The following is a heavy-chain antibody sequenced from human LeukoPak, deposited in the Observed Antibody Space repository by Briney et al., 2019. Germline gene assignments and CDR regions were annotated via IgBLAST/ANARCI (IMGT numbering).Heavy chain of an antibody. V-gene: IGHV1-69*13. CDR3: ARLITFGGSRGQKDY. Sequence: SVKVSCKASGYTFTSFGISWVRQAPGQGLEWMGGIIPIFGTANYAQKFQGRVTITADESTSTAYMELSSLRSEDTAVYYCARLITFGGSRGQKDYWGQGTLVTVSS. J-gene: IGHJ4*02. CDR1: GYTFTSFG. D-gene: IGHD3-16*01. CDR2: IIPIFGTA.